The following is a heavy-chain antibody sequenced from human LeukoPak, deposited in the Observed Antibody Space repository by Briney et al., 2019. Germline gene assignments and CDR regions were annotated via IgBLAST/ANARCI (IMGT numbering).Heavy chain of an antibody. Sequence: ASVKVSCKASGYTFTNYNLHWVRQAPGQRLEWMGIINPSGGSTSYAQKFQGRVTMTRDTSTSTVYMELSSLRSEDTAVYYCAGAVAGIVDYWGQGTLVTVSS. J-gene: IGHJ4*02. CDR1: GYTFTNYN. CDR2: INPSGGST. D-gene: IGHD6-19*01. CDR3: AGAVAGIVDY. V-gene: IGHV1-46*01.